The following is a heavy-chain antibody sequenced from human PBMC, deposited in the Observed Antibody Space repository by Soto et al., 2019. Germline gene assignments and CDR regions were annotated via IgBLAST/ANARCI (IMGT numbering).Heavy chain of an antibody. CDR3: VRRMPIDSYPFDY. D-gene: IGHD2-2*01. CDR1: AGSISSGGYS. J-gene: IGHJ4*02. CDR2: MYHSGST. Sequence: SETLSLTCAVSAGSISSGGYSWSWIRQPPGKGLEWIGYMYHSGSTYYNPSLKSRVTISIDRSKNQFSLKLSSVTAADTAVYYFVRRMPIDSYPFDYSGQGSLVTVSS. V-gene: IGHV4-30-2*01.